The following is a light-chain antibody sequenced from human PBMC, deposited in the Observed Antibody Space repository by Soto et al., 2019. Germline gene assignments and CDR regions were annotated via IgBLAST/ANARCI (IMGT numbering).Light chain of an antibody. CDR2: KAS. CDR3: QQYNSYSWT. Sequence: DIQMTQSPSTLSAPVGDRVTITCRASQSISSWLAWYQQKPGKAPKLLIYKASSLESGVPSRFSGSGSGTEFTLTISSLQPDDFATYYCQQYNSYSWTFGQGTRWIS. V-gene: IGKV1-5*03. CDR1: QSISSW. J-gene: IGKJ1*01.